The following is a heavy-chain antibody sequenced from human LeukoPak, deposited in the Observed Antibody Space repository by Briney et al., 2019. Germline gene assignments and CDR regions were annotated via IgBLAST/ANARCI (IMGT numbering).Heavy chain of an antibody. CDR3: ARAYSSGWTARYYYYGMDV. CDR2: IGTAGDT. V-gene: IGHV3-13*01. D-gene: IGHD6-19*01. J-gene: IGHJ6*02. CDR1: GFTFSSYD. Sequence: GGSLRLSCAASGFTFSSYDMHWVRHATGKGLEWVSAIGTAGDTYYPGSVKGRFTTSRENAKSSLYLQMNSLRAGDTAVYYCARAYSSGWTARYYYYGMDVWGQGTTVTVSS.